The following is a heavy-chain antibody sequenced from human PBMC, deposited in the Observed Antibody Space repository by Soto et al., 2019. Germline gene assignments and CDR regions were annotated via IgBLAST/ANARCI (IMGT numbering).Heavy chain of an antibody. CDR2: IIPIFGTA. V-gene: IGHV1-69*01. CDR3: ARDRESSSSTGVVYFDY. J-gene: IGHJ4*02. Sequence: QVQLVQSGAEVKKPGSSVKVSCKASGGTFSSYAISWVRQAPGQGLEWMGGIIPIFGTANYAQKFQGRVTITADESTRTAYMQLSSVRSEDTAVYYCARDRESSSSTGVVYFDYWGQGSLVTVSS. D-gene: IGHD6-6*01. CDR1: GGTFSSYA.